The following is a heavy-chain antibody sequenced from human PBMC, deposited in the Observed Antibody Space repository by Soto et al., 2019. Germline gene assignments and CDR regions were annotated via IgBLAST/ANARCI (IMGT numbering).Heavy chain of an antibody. J-gene: IGHJ5*02. CDR1: GGSISSYY. V-gene: IGHV4-4*07. Sequence: SETLSLTCTVSGGSISSYYWSWIRQPAGKGLEWIGRIYTSGSTNYNPSLKSRVTMSVDTSKNQFSLKLSSVTAADTAVYYCARGIGIAVAGTEWFDPWGQGTLVTVSS. D-gene: IGHD6-19*01. CDR3: ARGIGIAVAGTEWFDP. CDR2: IYTSGST.